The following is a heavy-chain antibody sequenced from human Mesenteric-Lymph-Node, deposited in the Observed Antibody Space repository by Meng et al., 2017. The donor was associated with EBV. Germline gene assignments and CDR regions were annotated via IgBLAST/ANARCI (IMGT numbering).Heavy chain of an antibody. CDR2: IYYSGTS. CDR3: ARVNCSNIVCPFDS. CDR1: GGSVSSSNFY. Sequence: QVQLQHGGAGLLKPSETLSLTCTVSGGSVSSSNFYWSWIRQPPGKGLEWIGNIYYSGTSNYNPSLKSRVAISLDTSKNQFSLNLSSLTAADTAMYYCARVNCSNIVCPFDSWGQGTLVTVSS. V-gene: IGHV4-61*01. J-gene: IGHJ4*02. D-gene: IGHD2-2*01.